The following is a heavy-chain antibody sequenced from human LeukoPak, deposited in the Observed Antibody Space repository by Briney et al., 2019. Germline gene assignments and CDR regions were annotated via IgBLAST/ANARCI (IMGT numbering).Heavy chain of an antibody. CDR1: GFTFSRYW. V-gene: IGHV3-7*01. CDR2: IKQDGSEK. D-gene: IGHD2-15*01. J-gene: IGHJ2*01. CDR3: AREEVTRTYYYFDL. Sequence: GGSLRLSCATSGFTFSRYWMSWVRQAPGKGLEWVANIKQDGSEKNFVDSVRGRLTISRDNAKNSLFLQMNSLRAEDTAVYYCAREEVTRTYYYFDLWGRGTLVTVSS.